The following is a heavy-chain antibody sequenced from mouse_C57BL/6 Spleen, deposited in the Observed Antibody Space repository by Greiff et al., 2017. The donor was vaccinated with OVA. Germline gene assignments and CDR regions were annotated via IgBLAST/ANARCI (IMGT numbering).Heavy chain of an antibody. CDR3: ARSFTTVVEGYFDY. J-gene: IGHJ2*01. Sequence: VQLKQSGPELVKPGASVKISCKASGYTFTDYYMNWVKQSHGKSLEWIGDINPNNGGTSYNQKFKGKATLTVDKSSSTAYMELRSLTSEDSAVYYCARSFTTVVEGYFDYWGQGTTLTVSS. CDR1: GYTFTDYY. V-gene: IGHV1-26*01. D-gene: IGHD1-1*01. CDR2: INPNNGGT.